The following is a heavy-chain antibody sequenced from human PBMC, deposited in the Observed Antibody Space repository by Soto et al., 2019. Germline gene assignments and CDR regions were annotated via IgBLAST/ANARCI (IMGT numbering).Heavy chain of an antibody. CDR2: IIPIFGTA. Sequence: VASVKVSCKASGGTFRSYAISWVRQAPGQGLEWMGGIIPIFGTANYAQKFQGRVTITADKSTSTAYMELSSLRSEDTAVYYCARGSGTSGYSGYDESIFDYWGQGTLVTVS. CDR3: ARGSGTSGYSGYDESIFDY. D-gene: IGHD5-12*01. CDR1: GGTFRSYA. V-gene: IGHV1-69*06. J-gene: IGHJ4*02.